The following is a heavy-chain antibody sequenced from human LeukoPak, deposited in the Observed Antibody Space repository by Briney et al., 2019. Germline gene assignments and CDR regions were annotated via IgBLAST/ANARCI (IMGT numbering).Heavy chain of an antibody. V-gene: IGHV4-61*02. J-gene: IGHJ4*02. CDR3: ARGGMQQLVPLYY. Sequence: PSETLSLTCTVSGGSISSGSYYWSWIRQPAGKGLEWIGRIYTSGSTNYNPSLKSRVTISVDTSKNQFSLKLSSVTAADTAVYYCARGGMQQLVPLYYWGQGTLVTVSS. CDR1: GGSISSGSYY. D-gene: IGHD6-13*01. CDR2: IYTSGST.